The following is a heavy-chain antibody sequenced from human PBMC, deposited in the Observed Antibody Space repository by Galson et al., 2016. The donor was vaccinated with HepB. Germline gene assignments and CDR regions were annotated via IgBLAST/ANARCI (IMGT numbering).Heavy chain of an antibody. V-gene: IGHV2-5*02. CDR3: ARSRASISATGNWFGP. J-gene: IGHJ5*01. CDR2: IYWDDNK. D-gene: IGHD6-13*01. CDR1: GFSLSTNGLG. Sequence: PALVKPTQTLTLTCSFSGFSLSTNGLGVGWICQPPGKALEWLALIYWDDNKRYSPSLKNRLAITKDTSKNQVVLTMSNMDPVDTGTYYCARSRASISATGNWFGPWGQGSLVTVSS.